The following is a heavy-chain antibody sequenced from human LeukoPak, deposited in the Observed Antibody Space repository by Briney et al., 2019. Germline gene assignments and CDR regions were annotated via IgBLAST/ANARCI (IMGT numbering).Heavy chain of an antibody. V-gene: IGHV4-38-2*02. CDR1: GYSISSGYY. Sequence: SETLSPTCTVSGYSISSGYYWGWIRQPPGKGLEWIGSLYHSGNSYYNPSLKSRATISVDTSKNHFSLKLRSVTAADTAVYYCARAETYSSDWYDPFFDYWGQGTLVTISS. D-gene: IGHD6-19*01. J-gene: IGHJ4*02. CDR3: ARAETYSSDWYDPFFDY. CDR2: LYHSGNS.